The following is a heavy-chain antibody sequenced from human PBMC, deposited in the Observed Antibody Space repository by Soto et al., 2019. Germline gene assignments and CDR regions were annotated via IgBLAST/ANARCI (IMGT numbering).Heavy chain of an antibody. Sequence: FSVSGDSITNDRWWSWVRQSPGKGLEWIGEIYHSGRTYYNPSLKSRISISIDTSKNRFFLNMRSVSVADTAVYYCVRDRDAYYEYPTSVYWGQGTLVTVSS. CDR1: GDSITNDRW. CDR2: IYHSGRT. D-gene: IGHD3-16*01. V-gene: IGHV4-4*02. J-gene: IGHJ4*02. CDR3: VRDRDAYYEYPTSVY.